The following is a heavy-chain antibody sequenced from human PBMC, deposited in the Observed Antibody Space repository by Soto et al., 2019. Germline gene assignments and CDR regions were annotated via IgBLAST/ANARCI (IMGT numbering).Heavy chain of an antibody. CDR1: GGSISPYY. D-gene: IGHD6-13*01. Sequence: QVQLQESGPGLVKPSETLSLTCTVSGGSISPYYWSWIRQPPGKGLEWIGYVYYSGNTNYNPSLESRVTISVDTSRNRFSLNLTSATAADRAVYYCARKGAAASYAHYYMDAWGRGTAVTVSS. CDR3: ARKGAAASYAHYYMDA. J-gene: IGHJ6*03. V-gene: IGHV4-59*01. CDR2: VYYSGNT.